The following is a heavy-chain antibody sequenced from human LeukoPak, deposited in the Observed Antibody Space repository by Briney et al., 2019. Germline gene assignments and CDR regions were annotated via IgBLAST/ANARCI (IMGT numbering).Heavy chain of an antibody. V-gene: IGHV3-23*01. D-gene: IGHD1-26*01. CDR3: AKGLGATTGQ. CDR2: ISDSGGST. J-gene: IGHJ4*02. Sequence: GGSLRLSCAASGFTSSDYYMSWVRQAPGKGLEWVSAISDSGGSTYYADSVKGRFTISRDNSKNTLYLQMNSLRAEDTAVYYCAKGLGATTGQWGQGTLVTVSS. CDR1: GFTSSDYY.